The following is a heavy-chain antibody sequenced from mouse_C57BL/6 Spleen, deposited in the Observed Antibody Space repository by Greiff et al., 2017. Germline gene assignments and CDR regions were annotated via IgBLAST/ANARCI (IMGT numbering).Heavy chain of an antibody. Sequence: DVHLVESGGDLVKPGGSLKLSCAASGFTFSSYGMSWVRQTPDKRLEWVATISSGGSYTYYPDSVKGRVTISRDNAKNTLYLQMSSLKSEDTAMYYCARQGYDCDSYYAMDYWGQGTSVTVAS. CDR3: ARQGYDCDSYYAMDY. J-gene: IGHJ4*01. CDR1: GFTFSSYG. V-gene: IGHV5-6*01. D-gene: IGHD2-4*01. CDR2: ISSGGSYT.